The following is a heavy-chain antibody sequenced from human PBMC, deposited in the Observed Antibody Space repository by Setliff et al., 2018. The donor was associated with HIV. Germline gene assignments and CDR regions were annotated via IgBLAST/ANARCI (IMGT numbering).Heavy chain of an antibody. D-gene: IGHD4-17*01. V-gene: IGHV3-23*01. J-gene: IGHJ4*02. Sequence: PGGSLRLSCAASGFTFSSYAMSWVRQAPGKGLEWVSAISNAGDRTLYADSVKGRFTISRDNSKNTLYLQMSSLKVDDTAIYFCAKALYGHSSAVGPDFWGQGTLVTVSS. CDR2: ISNAGDRT. CDR3: AKALYGHSSAVGPDF. CDR1: GFTFSSYA.